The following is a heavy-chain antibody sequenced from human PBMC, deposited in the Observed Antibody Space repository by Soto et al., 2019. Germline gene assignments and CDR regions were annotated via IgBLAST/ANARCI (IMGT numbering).Heavy chain of an antibody. CDR3: ASIYYDILTGYSHYGMDV. D-gene: IGHD3-9*01. J-gene: IGHJ6*02. Sequence: GGSLRLSCAASGFTFSNYWMHWVRQAPGKGLVWVSRINSDGRSTSYADSVKGRFTISRDNAKNTLYLQMNSLRVEDTAVFYFASIYYDILTGYSHYGMDVWGQGTRVTVSS. CDR2: INSDGRST. CDR1: GFTFSNYW. V-gene: IGHV3-74*01.